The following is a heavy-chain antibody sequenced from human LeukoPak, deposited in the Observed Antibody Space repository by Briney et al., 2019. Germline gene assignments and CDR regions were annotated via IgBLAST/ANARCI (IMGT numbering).Heavy chain of an antibody. CDR3: SRSSAAAGAVGY. V-gene: IGHV1-2*02. CDR1: GYTFTGYY. J-gene: IGHJ4*02. D-gene: IGHD6-13*01. CDR2: INPNTGGT. Sequence: ASVKVSCKASGYTFTGYYMHWVRLAPGQGLEWMGCINPNTGGTNYAQKFQGRVTMTSDTSTTTAYMGLSSLSSDDTAVYFCSRSSAAAGAVGYWGQGTQVTVSS.